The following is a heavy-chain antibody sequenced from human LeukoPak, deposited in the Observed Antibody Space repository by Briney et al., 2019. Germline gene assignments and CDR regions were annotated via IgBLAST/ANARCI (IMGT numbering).Heavy chain of an antibody. Sequence: SETLSLTCTVSGGSISSYYWSWIRQPPGKGLEWIGYIYYSGSTNYNPSLKSRVTISVDTSKNQFSLKLSSVTAADTAVYYCAREHLVKDFDYWGQGTLVTVSS. CDR2: IYYSGST. D-gene: IGHD4-23*01. V-gene: IGHV4-59*12. CDR1: GGSISSYY. J-gene: IGHJ4*02. CDR3: AREHLVKDFDY.